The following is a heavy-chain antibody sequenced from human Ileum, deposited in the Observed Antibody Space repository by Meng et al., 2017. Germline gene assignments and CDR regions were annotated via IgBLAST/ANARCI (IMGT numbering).Heavy chain of an antibody. CDR2: IKHSGVT. CDR1: GGSFSDYY. V-gene: IGHV4-34*01. D-gene: IGHD2-15*01. Sequence: QVQLNQWGAGMLKPSETLSLTCAVYGGSFSDYYWSWIRQAPGKGLEWIGEIKHSGVTKYNPSLKSQVSISVNSSKNQLSLKVTSVTAADTAVYYCALLLVVDSSTLDDYWGQGTLVTVSS. CDR3: ALLLVVDSSTLDDY. J-gene: IGHJ4*02.